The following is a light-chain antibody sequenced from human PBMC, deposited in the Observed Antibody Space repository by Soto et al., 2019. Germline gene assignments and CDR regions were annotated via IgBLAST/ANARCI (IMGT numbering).Light chain of an antibody. CDR1: SIDVGAYNF. CDR2: EVT. V-gene: IGLV2-14*01. J-gene: IGLJ1*01. Sequence: LTQPSSVSVSPGQSITISCTGTSIDVGAYNFVSWYQHHPGRAPKLIIYEVTIRPSGVSNRFSGSKSGNTASLTISGLQAEDEADYYCSSYTTSAPYVFGSGTKV. CDR3: SSYTTSAPYV.